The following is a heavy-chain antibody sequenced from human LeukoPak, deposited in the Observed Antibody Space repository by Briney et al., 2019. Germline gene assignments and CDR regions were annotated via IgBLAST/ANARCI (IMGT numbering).Heavy chain of an antibody. Sequence: GGSLRLSCEASGLTFSNSWMHWVRQVPGKGLVWVSRMYGDMRDISYADSVKGRFTISRDNAKNTVYLQMNSLRGEDTAVYYCARDLGLRGSTWGQGTLVTVPS. J-gene: IGHJ5*02. CDR2: MYGDMRDI. V-gene: IGHV3-74*01. CDR3: ARDLGLRGST. D-gene: IGHD5-12*01. CDR1: GLTFSNSW.